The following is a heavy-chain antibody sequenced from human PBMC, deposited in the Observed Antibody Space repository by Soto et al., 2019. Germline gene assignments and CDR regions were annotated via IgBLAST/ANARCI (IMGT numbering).Heavy chain of an antibody. J-gene: IGHJ5*02. V-gene: IGHV4-59*01. Sequence: SETLSLTCTVSGGSISSYYWSWIRQPPGKGLEWIGYIYYSGSTNYNPSLKSRVTISVDTSKNQFSLKLSSVTAADTAVYYCAREGGYYDSSGSWFDPWGQGTLVTVSS. D-gene: IGHD3-22*01. CDR3: AREGGYYDSSGSWFDP. CDR1: GGSISSYY. CDR2: IYYSGST.